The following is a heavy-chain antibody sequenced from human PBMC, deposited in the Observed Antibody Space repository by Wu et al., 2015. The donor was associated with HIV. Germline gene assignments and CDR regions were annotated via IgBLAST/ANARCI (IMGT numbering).Heavy chain of an antibody. D-gene: IGHD2-15*01. Sequence: QVQLVQSGAEVKKPGASVKVSCQASGYTFPTYGISWVRQAPGQGLEWTGWSSAYNGNTDYAQKFQGRVRMTTDTSTSTAYMELRSLRSDDTAVYYCARDRGSGPLGLFDNWGQGTLVTVSS. CDR2: SSAYNGNT. V-gene: IGHV1-18*01. J-gene: IGHJ4*02. CDR1: GYTFPTYG. CDR3: ARDRGSGPLGLFDN.